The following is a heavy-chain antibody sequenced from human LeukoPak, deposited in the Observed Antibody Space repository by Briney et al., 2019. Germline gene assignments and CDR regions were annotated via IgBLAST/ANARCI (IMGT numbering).Heavy chain of an antibody. CDR1: GYTFTGYY. Sequence: ASVKVSCKASGYTFTGYYMHWVRQAPGQGLEWMGWISAYNGNTNYAQKLQGRVTMTTDTSTSTAYMEPRSLRSDDTAVYYCARGRIAAAGTYYYYYMDVWAKGPRSPFP. J-gene: IGHJ6*03. CDR3: ARGRIAAAGTYYYYYMDV. CDR2: ISAYNGNT. V-gene: IGHV1-18*04. D-gene: IGHD6-13*01.